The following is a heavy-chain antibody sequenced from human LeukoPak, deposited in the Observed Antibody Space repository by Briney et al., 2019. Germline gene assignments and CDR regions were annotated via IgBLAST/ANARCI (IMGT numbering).Heavy chain of an antibody. CDR2: IRSSGSTI. Sequence: GGSLRLSCAASGFTFSSYEMNWVRQAPGKGLEWVSYIRSSGSTIYYAVSVKGRFTISRDNAKNSLYLQMNSLRAEDTAVYYCARDYAVYGGNSNPYFDYWGQGTLVTVS. V-gene: IGHV3-48*03. D-gene: IGHD4-23*01. CDR1: GFTFSSYE. J-gene: IGHJ4*02. CDR3: ARDYAVYGGNSNPYFDY.